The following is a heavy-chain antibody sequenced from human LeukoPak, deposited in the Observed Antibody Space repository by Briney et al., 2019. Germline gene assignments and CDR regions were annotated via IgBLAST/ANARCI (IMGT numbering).Heavy chain of an antibody. Sequence: PSQTLSLTCTVSGGSISSGDYYWSWIRQPPGKGLEWIGYIYYSGSTYYNPSLKSRVTISVDTSKNQFYLKLSSVTAADTAVYYCARVGVYYYGSGSYYIFDYWGQGTLVTVSS. J-gene: IGHJ4*02. D-gene: IGHD3-10*01. V-gene: IGHV4-30-4*08. CDR3: ARVGVYYYGSGSYYIFDY. CDR1: GGSISSGDYY. CDR2: IYYSGST.